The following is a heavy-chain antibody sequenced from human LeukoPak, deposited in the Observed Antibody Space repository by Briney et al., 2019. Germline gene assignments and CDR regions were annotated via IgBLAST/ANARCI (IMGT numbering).Heavy chain of an antibody. CDR3: ARGSRYYGSGNDY. CDR1: GYSFSSGYY. J-gene: IGHJ4*02. CDR2: IYHSGST. D-gene: IGHD3-10*01. V-gene: IGHV4-38-2*01. Sequence: SESLSLTCAVSGYSFSSGYYWCWIRQPPGKGLEWIGSIYHSGSTYYNPSLKSRVTISVDTSKNQFSLKLSSVTAADTAVHYCARGSRYYGSGNDYWGQGNLVTVSS.